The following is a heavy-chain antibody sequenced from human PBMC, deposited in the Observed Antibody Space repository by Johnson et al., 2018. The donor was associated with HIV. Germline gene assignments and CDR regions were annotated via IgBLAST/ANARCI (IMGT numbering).Heavy chain of an antibody. V-gene: IGHV3-53*01. CDR3: AATVAGIPTGAFDI. CDR2: IYSGGST. CDR1: GFTVSSNY. D-gene: IGHD6-19*01. J-gene: IGHJ3*02. Sequence: EVQLVESGGGLIQPGGSLRLSCAASGFTVSSNYMSWVRQAPGKGLEWVSVIYSGGSTYYADSVKGRFTISRDNSKNTLYLQMNSLRAEDTAVYYCAATVAGIPTGAFDIWGQGTMVTVSS.